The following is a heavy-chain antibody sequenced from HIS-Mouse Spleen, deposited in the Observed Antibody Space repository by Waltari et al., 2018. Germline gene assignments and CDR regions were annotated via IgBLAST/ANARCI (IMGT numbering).Heavy chain of an antibody. D-gene: IGHD6-13*01. CDR2: SHYSRAT. V-gene: IGHV4-39*07. CDR1: GGSISSSSYY. CDR3: AREIPYSSSWYDWYFDL. J-gene: IGHJ2*01. Sequence: QLQLQESGPGLVKPSETLSLTCTVSGGSISSSSYYWGWIRQPPGKGLEWIGSSHYSRATYYNPSLKGRVTISVDTSKNQFSLKLSSVTAADTAVYYCAREIPYSSSWYDWYFDLWGRGTLVTVSS.